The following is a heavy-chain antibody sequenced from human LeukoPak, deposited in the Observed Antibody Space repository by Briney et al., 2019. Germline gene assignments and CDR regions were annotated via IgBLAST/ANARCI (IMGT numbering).Heavy chain of an antibody. V-gene: IGHV3-23*01. J-gene: IGHJ4*02. D-gene: IGHD3-9*01. CDR2: ITTSGDNA. CDR3: ARDHDNFFDY. CDR1: GFTFSGYA. Sequence: GGSLRLSCAASGFTFSGYAMSWVRQAPGKGVEWVSAITTSGDNAYYVDSVKGRFTMSRDNSKNTLYLQMNSLGADDTAVYYCARDHDNFFDYWGQGTLVSVST.